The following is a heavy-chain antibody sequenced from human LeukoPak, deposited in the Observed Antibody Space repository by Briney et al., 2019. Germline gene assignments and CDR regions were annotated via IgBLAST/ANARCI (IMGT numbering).Heavy chain of an antibody. D-gene: IGHD5-18*01. CDR3: YSYGSLGAFDI. V-gene: IGHV3-73*01. CDR1: GFTFSGSA. Sequence: QSGGSLRLSCAASGFTFSGSAMHWVRQASGKGLEWVGRIRSKANSYATAYAASVKGRFTISRDDSKNTAYLQMNSLKTEDTAVYYCYSYGSLGAFDIWGQGTMVTVSS. CDR2: IRSKANSYAT. J-gene: IGHJ3*02.